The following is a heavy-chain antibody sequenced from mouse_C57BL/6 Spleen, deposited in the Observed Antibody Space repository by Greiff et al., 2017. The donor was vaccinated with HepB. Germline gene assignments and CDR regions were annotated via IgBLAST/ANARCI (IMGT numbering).Heavy chain of an antibody. J-gene: IGHJ4*01. CDR1: GYAFSSSW. D-gene: IGHD2-5*01. CDR2: IYPGDGDT. Sequence: QVQLQQSGPELVKPGASVKISCKASGYAFSSSWMNWVKQRPGKGLEWIGRIYPGDGDTNYNGKFKGKATLTADKSSSTAYMQLSSLTSEDSAVYFCARPLDYSINYAMDYWGQGTSVTVSS. V-gene: IGHV1-82*01. CDR3: ARPLDYSINYAMDY.